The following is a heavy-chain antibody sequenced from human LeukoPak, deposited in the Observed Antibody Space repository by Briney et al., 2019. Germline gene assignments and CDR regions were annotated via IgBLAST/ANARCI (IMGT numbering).Heavy chain of an antibody. CDR3: ARGAYNIGGGDYFGH. CDR1: GGSFSDYY. D-gene: IGHD1-26*01. Sequence: SETLSLTCAVYGGSFSDYYWSWIRQPPGKGLEWIGKINHSGSTNYSPSLKSRVTMSVDTSKNQFSLKLSSVTAADTSVYYCARGAYNIGGGDYFGHWGQGTLVTVSS. J-gene: IGHJ4*02. V-gene: IGHV4-34*01. CDR2: INHSGST.